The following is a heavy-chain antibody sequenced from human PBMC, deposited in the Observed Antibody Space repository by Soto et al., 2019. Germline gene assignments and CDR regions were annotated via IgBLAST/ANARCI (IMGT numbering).Heavy chain of an antibody. CDR1: GFTFSSYW. CDR2: IKQDGSEK. D-gene: IGHD2-2*01. CDR3: ARVDIVVGPAAIPHYYYYYMDV. J-gene: IGHJ6*03. Sequence: EVQLVESGGGLVQPGGSLRLSCAASGFTFSSYWMSWVRQAPGKGLEWVANIKQDGSEKYYVDSVKGRFTISRDNAKNSLYRQINGLRAEDTAVYYCARVDIVVGPAAIPHYYYYYMDVWGKGTTVTVSS. V-gene: IGHV3-7*01.